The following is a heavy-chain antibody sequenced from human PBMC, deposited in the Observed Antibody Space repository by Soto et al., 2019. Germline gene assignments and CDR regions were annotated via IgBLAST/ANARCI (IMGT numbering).Heavy chain of an antibody. J-gene: IGHJ6*02. V-gene: IGHV1-2*04. Sequence: ASVKVSCKASGYTFTGYYMHWVRQAPGQGLEWMGWINPNSGGTNYAQKFQGWVTMTRDTSISTAYMELSRLRSDDTAVYYCARDLRSRSGGSCYFYYYYGMDVWGQGTTVTVSS. CDR2: INPNSGGT. CDR3: ARDLRSRSGGSCYFYYYYGMDV. D-gene: IGHD2-15*01. CDR1: GYTFTGYY.